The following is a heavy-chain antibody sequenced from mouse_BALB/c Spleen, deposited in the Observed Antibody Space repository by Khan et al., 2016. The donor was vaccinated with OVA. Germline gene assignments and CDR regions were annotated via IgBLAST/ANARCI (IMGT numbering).Heavy chain of an antibody. Sequence: QVRLQQSGPELVRPGVSVKISCKGSGYTFTDYAMYWVKQSHATSLEWIGLISTYSGSTNYNQKFKGKVTMTVDKSSSAAYMELARLTSEDSAIYYCARPAYDGYYDYWGQGTALTVSS. V-gene: IGHV1S137*01. J-gene: IGHJ2*01. D-gene: IGHD2-3*01. CDR3: ARPAYDGYYDY. CDR1: GYTFTDYA. CDR2: ISTYSGST.